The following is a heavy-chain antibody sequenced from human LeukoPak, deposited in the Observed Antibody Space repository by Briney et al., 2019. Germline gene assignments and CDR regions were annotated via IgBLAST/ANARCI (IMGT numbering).Heavy chain of an antibody. D-gene: IGHD5-18*01. Sequence: PSETLSLTCTVSGGSISSYYWSWIRQPPGKGLEWIGYIYYSGSTNYNPSLKSRVTISVDTSKNQFSLKLSSVTAADTAVYYCARSPYSYGFYYFDYWGQGTLVTVSS. J-gene: IGHJ4*02. CDR2: IYYSGST. CDR3: ARSPYSYGFYYFDY. V-gene: IGHV4-59*08. CDR1: GGSISSYY.